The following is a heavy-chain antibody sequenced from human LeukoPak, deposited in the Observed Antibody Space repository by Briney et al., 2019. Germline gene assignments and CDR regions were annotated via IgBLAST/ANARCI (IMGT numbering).Heavy chain of an antibody. J-gene: IGHJ5*02. CDR1: GFTFSDYY. CDR2: ISSSGSTI. CDR3: ARSGVSYSSSSPLIP. Sequence: PGGSLRLSCAASGFTFSDYYMSWIRQAPGKGLEWVSYISSSGSTIYYADSVKGRFTISRDNAKNSLYLQMNSLRAEDTAVYYCARSGVSYSSSSPLIPWGQGTLVTVSS. V-gene: IGHV3-11*01. D-gene: IGHD6-6*01.